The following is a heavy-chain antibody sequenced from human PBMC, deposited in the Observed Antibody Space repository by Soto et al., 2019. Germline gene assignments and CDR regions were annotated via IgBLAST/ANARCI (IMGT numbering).Heavy chain of an antibody. CDR2: IDPSDSQT. J-gene: IGHJ6*02. Sequence: GESLKISCMGSGYSFAGYWITWVRQMPGKGLEWMGRIDPSDSQTYYSPSFRGHVTISAAKSITTVFLQWSSLRASDTAMYYCARLYTMVRGPSAPSMDGWGQGTTVTVS. CDR3: ARLYTMVRGPSAPSMDG. CDR1: GYSFAGYW. D-gene: IGHD3-10*01. V-gene: IGHV5-10-1*01.